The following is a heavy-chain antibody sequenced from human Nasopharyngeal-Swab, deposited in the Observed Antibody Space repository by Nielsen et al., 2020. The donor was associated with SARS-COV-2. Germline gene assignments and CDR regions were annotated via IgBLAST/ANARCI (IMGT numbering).Heavy chain of an antibody. CDR2: ISSSGSTI. V-gene: IGHV3-11*01. J-gene: IGHJ4*02. D-gene: IGHD3-10*01. Sequence: GESLKISCAASGFTFSDYYMRWIRQAPGKGLEWVSYISSSGSTIYYADSVKGRFTISRDNAKNSLYLQMNSLRAEDTSVYYCANHLPGTYYFDYWGQGTLVTVSS. CDR3: ANHLPGTYYFDY. CDR1: GFTFSDYY.